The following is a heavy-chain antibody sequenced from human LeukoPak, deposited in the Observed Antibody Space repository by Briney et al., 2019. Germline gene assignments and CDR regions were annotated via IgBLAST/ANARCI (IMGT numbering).Heavy chain of an antibody. J-gene: IGHJ5*02. CDR3: ARALAVTGTGGFDP. V-gene: IGHV3-74*01. D-gene: IGHD6-19*01. CDR2: INTDGSST. CDR1: GFTFNNYW. Sequence: GGSLRLSCTASGFTFNNYWMHWVRQAPGKGPVWVSRINTDGSSTSYADSVKGRFAISRDNAKNTLYLQMNSLRAEDTAVYYCARALAVTGTGGFDPWGQGTLVTVSS.